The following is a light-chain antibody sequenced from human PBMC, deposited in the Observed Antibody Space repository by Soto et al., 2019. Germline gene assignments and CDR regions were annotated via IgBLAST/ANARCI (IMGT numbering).Light chain of an antibody. J-gene: IGLJ3*02. Sequence: QSVLTQPPSVSAAPGQKVTISCSGSSSNIGSKYVSWYQQVPGTAPQLLIFENYKRPSGIPDRFSGSKSGTSATLAITGLQTGDEADYYCASWDLSLSAVVFGGGNKLTVL. V-gene: IGLV1-51*02. CDR1: SSNIGSKY. CDR3: ASWDLSLSAVV. CDR2: ENY.